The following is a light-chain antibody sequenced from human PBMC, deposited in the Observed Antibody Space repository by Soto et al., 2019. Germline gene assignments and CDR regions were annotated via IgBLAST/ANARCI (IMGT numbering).Light chain of an antibody. V-gene: IGLV4-69*01. CDR3: QTWDTGTWV. J-gene: IGLJ3*02. Sequence: QLVLTQSPSASASLGASIKLTCTLSSGHSNYAIAWHQQQPEKGPRYLMNINSDGSHSKGDGIPDRFSVSSSGAERYLTISSLQSEDEADYYCQTWDTGTWVFGGGTKLTVL. CDR1: SGHSNYA. CDR2: INSDGSH.